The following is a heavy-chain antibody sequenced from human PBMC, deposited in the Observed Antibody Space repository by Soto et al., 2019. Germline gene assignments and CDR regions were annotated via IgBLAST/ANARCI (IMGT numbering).Heavy chain of an antibody. CDR3: ARDRPSYGRNFDY. Sequence: QVQLQESGPGVVKPSGTLSPTCAVSGGSVSSDYWWSWVPLPPGKGLEGIGEIGHSGRTNYNPSLKSRATISLDKSKNQLSLILNSGTAADTAVYYCARDRPSYGRNFDYWGQGTLVTVSS. CDR2: IGHSGRT. D-gene: IGHD1-26*01. CDR1: GGSVSSDYW. J-gene: IGHJ4*02. V-gene: IGHV4-4*02.